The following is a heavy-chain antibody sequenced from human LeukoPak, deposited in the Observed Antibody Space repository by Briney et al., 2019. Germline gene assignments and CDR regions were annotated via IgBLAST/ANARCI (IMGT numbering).Heavy chain of an antibody. CDR1: GGTFSIYA. D-gene: IGHD3-3*01. J-gene: IGHJ4*02. CDR2: IIPIFGTG. Sequence: SVKVSCKASGGTFSIYAINWVRQAPGQGLEWMGRIIPIFGTGNYAQNFQGRVTITADTSTTTAYIELSSLRSEDMAVYYCAGGEILECFNYWGQGTLVTVSS. V-gene: IGHV1-69*06. CDR3: AGGEILECFNY.